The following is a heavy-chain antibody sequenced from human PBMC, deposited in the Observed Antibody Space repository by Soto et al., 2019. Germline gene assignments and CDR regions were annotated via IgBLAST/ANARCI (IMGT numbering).Heavy chain of an antibody. CDR2: INPNSGGT. CDR1: GYTFTGYY. V-gene: IGHV1-2*04. Sequence: QVQLVQSGAEVKKPGASVKVSCKASGYTFTGYYMHWVRQAPGQGLEWMGWINPNSGGTNYAQKFQGWVTMTRDTSISTAYMELSRLSSDDTAVYYCAGGPRRAHSSSWYPYWGQGTLVTVSS. J-gene: IGHJ4*02. D-gene: IGHD6-13*01. CDR3: AGGPRRAHSSSWYPY.